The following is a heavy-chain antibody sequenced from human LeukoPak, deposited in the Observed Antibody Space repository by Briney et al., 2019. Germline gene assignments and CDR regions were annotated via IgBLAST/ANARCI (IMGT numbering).Heavy chain of an antibody. Sequence: GGSLRLSCAASGFTFSSYSMNWVRQAPGKGLELVSSISSSSSYIYYADSVRGRFTISRDNAKNSLYLQMNSLRAEDTAVYYCARDTGSGYSYSMDVWGKGTTVTVSS. V-gene: IGHV3-21*01. J-gene: IGHJ6*04. D-gene: IGHD5-18*01. CDR1: GFTFSSYS. CDR3: ARDTGSGYSYSMDV. CDR2: ISSSSSYI.